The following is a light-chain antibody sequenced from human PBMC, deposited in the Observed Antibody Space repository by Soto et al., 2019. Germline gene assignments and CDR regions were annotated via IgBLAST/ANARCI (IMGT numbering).Light chain of an antibody. CDR1: QSVGSN. Sequence: EIVLTQSPATLSVSPGERATLSCRTSQSVGSNLAWYQQKPGQAPRLLIYDAFIRAPGFPVTFRGTGSGSEFTLTITSLQSEDGALYYCQQYDKWPYTFGQGTNLEIK. V-gene: IGKV3-15*01. CDR2: DAF. CDR3: QQYDKWPYT. J-gene: IGKJ2*01.